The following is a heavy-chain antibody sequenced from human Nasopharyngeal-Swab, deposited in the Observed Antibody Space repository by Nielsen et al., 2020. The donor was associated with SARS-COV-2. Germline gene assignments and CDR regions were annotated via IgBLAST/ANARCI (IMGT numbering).Heavy chain of an antibody. J-gene: IGHJ4*02. CDR3: ARGPRRLWFGELPLDY. V-gene: IGHV3-30*03. CDR1: GFTFSSYG. D-gene: IGHD3-10*01. Sequence: GESLKISCAASGFTFSSYGMHWVRQAPGKGLEWVAVISYDGSNKYYADSVKGRFTISRDNSKNTLYLQMNSLRAEDTAVYYCARGPRRLWFGELPLDYWGQGTLVTVSS. CDR2: ISYDGSNK.